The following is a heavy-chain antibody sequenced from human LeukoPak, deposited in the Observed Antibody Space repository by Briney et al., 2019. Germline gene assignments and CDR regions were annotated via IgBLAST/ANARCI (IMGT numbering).Heavy chain of an antibody. CDR3: AKDPNGDYIGTFEI. D-gene: IGHD4-17*01. J-gene: IGHJ3*02. CDR1: GLSITDYY. V-gene: IGHV3-11*01. CDR2: ISSVTSAI. Sequence: KTGGSLRLSCAASGLSITDYYMSWIRQAPGGGLEWIAYISSVTSAIHYANSMKGRFTMSRDNAKNSLYLQMNSLRAEDTAVYYCAKDPNGDYIGTFEIWGHGTRVTVSS.